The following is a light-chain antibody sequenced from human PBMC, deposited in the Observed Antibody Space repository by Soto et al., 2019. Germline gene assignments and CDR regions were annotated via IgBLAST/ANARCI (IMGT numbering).Light chain of an antibody. CDR3: QQYHSYSWT. Sequence: DIQMTQSPSTLSASVGDRATITCRASQSINYWLAWYQQKPGKAPELLIFDASSWQSGVPSRFSGSGSGTEFTLTIKNLQPGDFATYYCQQYHSYSWTFGQGTKVDIK. V-gene: IGKV1-5*01. J-gene: IGKJ1*01. CDR1: QSINYW. CDR2: DAS.